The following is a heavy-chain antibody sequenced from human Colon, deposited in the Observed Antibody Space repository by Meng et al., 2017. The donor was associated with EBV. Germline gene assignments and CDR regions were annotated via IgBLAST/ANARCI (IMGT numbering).Heavy chain of an antibody. CDR3: TDVGGDMI. D-gene: IGHD3-10*01. Sequence: EGPLVGSGVGVVKPGESLRLSCAASGFTFTNSHMTWVRQAPGKGLEWVGRIKRASDGGTTDYAAPVKGRFTISRDDSKSTVYLQMNSLKSEDTGVYYCTDVGGDMIWGQGTLVTVSS. J-gene: IGHJ4*02. CDR1: GFTFTNSH. CDR2: IKRASDGGTT. V-gene: IGHV3-15*01.